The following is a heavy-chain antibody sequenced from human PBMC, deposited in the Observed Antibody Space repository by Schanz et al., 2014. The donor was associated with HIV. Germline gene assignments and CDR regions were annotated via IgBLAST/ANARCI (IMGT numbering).Heavy chain of an antibody. Sequence: QVQLVESGGGVVQPGRSLRLSCAASGFTFSSYGMHWVRQAPGKGLEWVAVIWYDGSNKYYADSVKGRFTISRDNSKNTLYLQTNSLRVEDTAVYYCARDWLGERDYYYGMDVWGQGTTVTVSS. CDR1: GFTFSSYG. V-gene: IGHV3-33*01. J-gene: IGHJ6*01. D-gene: IGHD2-21*01. CDR2: IWYDGSNK. CDR3: ARDWLGERDYYYGMDV.